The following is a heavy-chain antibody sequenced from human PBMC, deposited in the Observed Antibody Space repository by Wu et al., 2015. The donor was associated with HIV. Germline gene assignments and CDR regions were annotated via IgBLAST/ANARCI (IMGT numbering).Heavy chain of an antibody. CDR2: INPNSGGT. Sequence: QVQLVQSGAEVKKPGASVKVSCKASGYTFTGYYMHWVRQAPGQGLEWMGWINPNSGGTNYAQKFQGRVTMTRDTSISTAYMELSRLRSDDTAVYSCARERRYYYDPGGPFDPWGQGTLVTVSS. CDR3: ARERRYYYDPGGPFDP. J-gene: IGHJ5*02. CDR1: GYTFTGYY. D-gene: IGHD3-22*01. V-gene: IGHV1-2*02.